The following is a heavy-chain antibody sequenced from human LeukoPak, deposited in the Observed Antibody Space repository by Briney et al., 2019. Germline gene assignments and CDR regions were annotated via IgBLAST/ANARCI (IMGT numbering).Heavy chain of an antibody. V-gene: IGHV3-66*01. CDR2: IYSGGST. Sequence: GGSLRLSCAASGFTVSSNYMSWVRQAPGKGLEWVSVIYSGGSTCYADSVKGRFTISRDNSKNTLYLQMNSLRAEDTAVYYCAKDWSDVTRGAFDIWGQGTVVTVSS. CDR1: GFTVSSNY. CDR3: AKDWSDVTRGAFDI. J-gene: IGHJ3*02. D-gene: IGHD3-10*01.